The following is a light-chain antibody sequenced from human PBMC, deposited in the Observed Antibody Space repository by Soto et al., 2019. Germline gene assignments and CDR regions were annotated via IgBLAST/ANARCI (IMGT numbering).Light chain of an antibody. CDR2: DVS. J-gene: IGLJ1*01. CDR3: SSYTSSSTPFYV. V-gene: IGLV2-14*01. Sequence: QSVLTQPASVSGSPGQSITISCTGTSSDVGGYNYVSWYQQHPGKAPKLMIYDVSNRPSGVSNRFSGSKSGNTASLTISGLQAEDEADYYCSSYTSSSTPFYVFGTGTKLTVL. CDR1: SSDVGGYNY.